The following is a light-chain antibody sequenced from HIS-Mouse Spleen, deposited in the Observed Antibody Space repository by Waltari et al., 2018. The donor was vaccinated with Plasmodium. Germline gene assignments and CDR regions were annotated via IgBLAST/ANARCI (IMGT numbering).Light chain of an antibody. J-gene: IGLJ3*02. CDR3: QSADSSGTPNWV. Sequence: SYELTQPPSVSVSPGQTARINCSGDALPKQYAYWYPQKPGQAPVLVIYKDSERPSGIPERFSGSSSGTTVTLTISGVQAEDEADYYCQSADSSGTPNWVFGGGTKLTVL. CDR1: ALPKQY. CDR2: KDS. V-gene: IGLV3-25*03.